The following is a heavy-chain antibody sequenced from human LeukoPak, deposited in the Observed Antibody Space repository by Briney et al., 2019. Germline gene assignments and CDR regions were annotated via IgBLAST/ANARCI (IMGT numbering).Heavy chain of an antibody. Sequence: GGSLRLSCAASGFTFSSYAMSWVRQAPGKGLEWVSAISGSGGSTYYADSVKGRFRISRDNSKNTLHLQMNSLRAEDTAVYYCARDHSSSLLIDYWGQGTLVTVSS. CDR3: ARDHSSSLLIDY. V-gene: IGHV3-23*01. D-gene: IGHD6-6*01. CDR2: ISGSGGST. CDR1: GFTFSSYA. J-gene: IGHJ4*02.